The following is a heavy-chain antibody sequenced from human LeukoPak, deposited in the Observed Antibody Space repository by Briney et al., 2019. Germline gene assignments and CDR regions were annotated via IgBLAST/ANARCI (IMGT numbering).Heavy chain of an antibody. CDR2: IYTSGST. CDR3: ASALAAGRAFDY. J-gene: IGHJ4*02. V-gene: IGHV4-61*02. CDR1: GGSISSGSYY. Sequence: SQTLSLTCTVSGGSISSGSYYWSWIRQPAGKGLEWIGRIYTSGSTNYNPSLKSRVTISVDTSKNQFSLKLSSVTAADTAVYYCASALAAGRAFDYWGQGTLVTVSS. D-gene: IGHD6-13*01.